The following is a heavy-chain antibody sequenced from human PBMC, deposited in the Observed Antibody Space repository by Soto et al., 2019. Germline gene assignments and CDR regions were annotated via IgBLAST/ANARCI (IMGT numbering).Heavy chain of an antibody. CDR3: AKDIVCGDSNCYYDY. J-gene: IGHJ4*02. CDR1: GFTLSSYA. Sequence: PGGSLRLSCAASGFTLSSYAMSWVRQAPGKGLEWVSGISDSGDSTYYADSVKGRFTISRDNSKNTLSLQMNSLRAEDTAVYYCAKDIVCGDSNCYYDYWGQGTLVNVS. CDR2: ISDSGDST. V-gene: IGHV3-23*01. D-gene: IGHD2-21*01.